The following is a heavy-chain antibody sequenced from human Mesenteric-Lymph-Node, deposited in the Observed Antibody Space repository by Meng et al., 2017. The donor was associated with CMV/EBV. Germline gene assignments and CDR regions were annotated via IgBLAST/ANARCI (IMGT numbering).Heavy chain of an antibody. J-gene: IGHJ3*02. D-gene: IGHD6-6*01. CDR1: GYSFATYW. V-gene: IGHV5-51*01. Sequence: GESLKISCQGSGYSFATYWIGWVRQMPGKGLEWMGLIHPGDSSTRYNPSFQGQVTVSADKSINTAYVQWTSLKASDTAMYYCARKEASSSHPFDIWGQGTMVTVSS. CDR2: IHPGDSST. CDR3: ARKEASSSHPFDI.